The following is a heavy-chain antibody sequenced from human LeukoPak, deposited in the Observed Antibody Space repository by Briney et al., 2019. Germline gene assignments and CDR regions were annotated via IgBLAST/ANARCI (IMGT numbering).Heavy chain of an antibody. V-gene: IGHV4-34*01. CDR3: ARGGGSGWYVDY. D-gene: IGHD6-19*01. CDR2: INHSGST. J-gene: IGHJ4*02. CDR1: GGSFSGYY. Sequence: SETLSLTCAVYGGSFSGYYWSWIRQPPGKGPDRIGEINHSGSTNYNPSLKSRVTISVDTSKNQFSLKLSSVTAADTAVYYCARGGGSGWYVDYWGQGTLVTVSS.